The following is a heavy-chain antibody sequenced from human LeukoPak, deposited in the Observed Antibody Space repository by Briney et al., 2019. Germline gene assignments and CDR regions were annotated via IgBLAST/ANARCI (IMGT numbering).Heavy chain of an antibody. J-gene: IGHJ4*02. CDR2: IHYDGSNE. Sequence: AGGSLRLSCAASGFTFSSYGMHWVRQAPGKGLEWVAFIHYDGSNEYNVDSVKGRFTISRDNSKNTLYLQMNSLRAEGTAVYYCVRNAQFDYWGQGTLVTVSS. V-gene: IGHV3-30*02. CDR1: GFTFSSYG. CDR3: VRNAQFDY.